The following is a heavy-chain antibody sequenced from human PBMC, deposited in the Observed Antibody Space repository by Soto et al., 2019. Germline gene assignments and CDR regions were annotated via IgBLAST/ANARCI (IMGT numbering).Heavy chain of an antibody. CDR1: VFTFSSCG. Sequence: QVQLVESGGGVVQPGRSLRLSCAASVFTFSSCGMHWVRQAPGKGLEWVAVISYDGSNKYYADSVKGRFTISRDNSKNTLYLQMNSLRAEDTAVYYCAKDRSAAGNDWFDPWGQGTLVTVSS. D-gene: IGHD6-13*01. CDR2: ISYDGSNK. CDR3: AKDRSAAGNDWFDP. J-gene: IGHJ5*02. V-gene: IGHV3-30*18.